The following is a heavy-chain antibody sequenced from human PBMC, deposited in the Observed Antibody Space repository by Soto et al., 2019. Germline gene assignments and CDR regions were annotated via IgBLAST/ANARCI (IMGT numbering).Heavy chain of an antibody. CDR3: TSQNGYFFEY. J-gene: IGHJ4*01. CDR2: SRTKANRYAT. CDR1: GFTFSGSA. Sequence: PGGSLRLSCAASGFTFSGSAMHWVRQASGKGLEWVGHSRTKANRYATVYAASVKGRFTISRDDSKNTAYLQVNSLKTEDTAVYYCTSQNGYFFEYWCQGALVAVSS. D-gene: IGHD1-1*01. V-gene: IGHV3-73*01.